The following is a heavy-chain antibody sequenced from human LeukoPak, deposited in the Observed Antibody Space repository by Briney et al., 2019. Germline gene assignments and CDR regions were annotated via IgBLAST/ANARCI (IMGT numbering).Heavy chain of an antibody. D-gene: IGHD6-13*01. CDR3: ARGRGIAAAGRLYNWFDP. V-gene: IGHV3-74*01. Sequence: GGSLRLSCAASGFTFSSYWMHWVRQAPGKGLVWVSRINSDGSSTSYADSVKGRFTISRDNAKNTLYLQMNSLRAEDTAVYYCARGRGIAAAGRLYNWFDPWGQGTLVTVSS. J-gene: IGHJ5*02. CDR1: GFTFSSYW. CDR2: INSDGSST.